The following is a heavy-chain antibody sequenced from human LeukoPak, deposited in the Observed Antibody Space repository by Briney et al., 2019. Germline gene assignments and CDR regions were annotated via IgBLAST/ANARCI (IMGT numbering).Heavy chain of an antibody. D-gene: IGHD2/OR15-2a*01. J-gene: IGHJ4*02. Sequence: GGSLRLSCAASGFTFSPYWMSWVRQAPGKGLEWVASIRQDGSEKYYVDPVKGRFTISRDNAKNSLFLQMSSLRAEDTAVYNCARGSMSRNHLYIDYWGQGTLVTVSS. CDR1: GFTFSPYW. CDR3: ARGSMSRNHLYIDY. CDR2: IRQDGSEK. V-gene: IGHV3-7*01.